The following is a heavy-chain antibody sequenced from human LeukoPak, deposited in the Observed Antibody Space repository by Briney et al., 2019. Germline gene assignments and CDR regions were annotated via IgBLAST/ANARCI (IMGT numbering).Heavy chain of an antibody. CDR1: GYTFTGYY. CDR2: INPNSGGT. J-gene: IGHJ4*02. Sequence: GASVKVSCKASGYTFTGYYMHWVRQAPGQGLEWMGWINPNSGGTNYAQKFQGRVTMTRDTSISTAYMELSRLRPDDTAVYYCAGVTVRGVSNGAINYWGQGTLVTVSS. D-gene: IGHD3-10*01. CDR3: AGVTVRGVSNGAINY. V-gene: IGHV1-2*02.